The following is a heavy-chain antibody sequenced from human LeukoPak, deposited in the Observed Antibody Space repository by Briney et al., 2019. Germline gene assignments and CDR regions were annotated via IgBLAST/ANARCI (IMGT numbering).Heavy chain of an antibody. CDR2: ILNDGSNK. D-gene: IGHD6-13*01. Sequence: RLSCAASGFTFSSYAMHWVRQAPGKGLEGVAVILNDGSNKYYADSVKGRFTISRDNSKNTLYLQMNSLRAEDTAVYYCARDCESSSWFNWFDPWGQGTLXXVXS. CDR1: GFTFSSYA. CDR3: ARDCESSSWFNWFDP. V-gene: IGHV3-30-3*01. J-gene: IGHJ5*02.